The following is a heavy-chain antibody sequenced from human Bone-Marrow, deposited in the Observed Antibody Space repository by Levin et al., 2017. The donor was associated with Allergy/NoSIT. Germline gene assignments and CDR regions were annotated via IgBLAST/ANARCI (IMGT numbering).Heavy chain of an antibody. J-gene: IGHJ5*02. D-gene: IGHD5-24*01. CDR3: VRRVKESRDYGLYNGFDP. Sequence: SETLSLTCTVSGASISDYSWNWIRQPAGKGLEWIGRIYSSGRSNYNPSLKGRVTMSVDTSKNQFSLRLISVTAADTAVYYCVRRVKESRDYGLYNGFDPWGQGTLVTVSS. V-gene: IGHV4-4*07. CDR2: IYSSGRS. CDR1: GASISDYS.